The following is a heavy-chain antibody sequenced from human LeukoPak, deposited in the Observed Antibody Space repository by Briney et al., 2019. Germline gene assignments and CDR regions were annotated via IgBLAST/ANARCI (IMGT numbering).Heavy chain of an antibody. CDR3: AREWYDILTGYQGFQLDY. J-gene: IGHJ4*02. CDR2: IIPRLDIA. V-gene: IGHV1-69*04. Sequence: GASVKVFCKASGGTFSSYAISWVRQAPGQGLEWMGRIIPRLDIANSAQSLQGRVTITADKSTSTAYMELSSLRSDDTAVYYCAREWYDILTGYQGFQLDYWGQRSLVTVSS. CDR1: GGTFSSYA. D-gene: IGHD3-9*01.